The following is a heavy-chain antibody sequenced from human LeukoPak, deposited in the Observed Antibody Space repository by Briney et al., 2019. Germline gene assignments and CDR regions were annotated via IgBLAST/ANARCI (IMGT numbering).Heavy chain of an antibody. D-gene: IGHD2-21*01. CDR1: GFTFSDYY. J-gene: IGHJ4*02. CDR2: ISSSSSYT. V-gene: IGHV3-11*06. Sequence: GGSLRLSCAASGFTFSDYYMSWIRQAPGKGLEWVSYISSSSSYTNYADSVKGRFTISRDNAKNSLYLQMNSLRAEDTAVYYCARVRGSVIRKAPDKLFDYWGQGTLVTVSS. CDR3: ARVRGSVIRKAPDKLFDY.